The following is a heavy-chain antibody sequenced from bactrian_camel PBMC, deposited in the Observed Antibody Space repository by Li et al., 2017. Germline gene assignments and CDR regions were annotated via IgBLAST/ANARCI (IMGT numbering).Heavy chain of an antibody. V-gene: IGHV3S31*01. CDR2: ITKSAAST. J-gene: IGHJ6*01. CDR1: GFAFSINA. CDR3: VRGYYSDDLGGS. Sequence: VQLVESGGSLVQPGGSLRLSCAASGFAFSINAMSWVRQAPGKGLEWVSTITKSAASTYYVDSVKGRFTISRDNAKNTLYLQMSSLKSEDTAEYYCVRGYYSDDLGGSWGQGTQVTVS. D-gene: IGHD2*01.